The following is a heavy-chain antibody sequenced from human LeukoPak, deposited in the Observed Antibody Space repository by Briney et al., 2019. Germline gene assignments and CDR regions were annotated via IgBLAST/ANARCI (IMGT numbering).Heavy chain of an antibody. V-gene: IGHV3-30*18. CDR2: ISYDGSNK. CDR1: GFTFSSYG. D-gene: IGHD6-19*01. J-gene: IGHJ4*02. Sequence: PGGSLRLSCAASGFTFSSYGMHWVRQAPGKGLEWVAVISYDGSNKYYADSVKGRFTISRDNSKNTLYLQMNSLRAEDTAVYYCAKDPGIAVAGTYYWGQGTLVTVSS. CDR3: AKDPGIAVAGTYY.